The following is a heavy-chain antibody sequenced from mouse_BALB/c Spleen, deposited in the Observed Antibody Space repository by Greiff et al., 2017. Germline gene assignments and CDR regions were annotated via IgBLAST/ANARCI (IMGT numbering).Heavy chain of an antibody. Sequence: EVQLVESGGGLVKPGGSLKLSCAASGFTFSSYTMSWVRQTPEKRLEWVATISSGGSYTYYPDSVKGRFTISRDNAKNTLYLQMSSLKSEDTAMYYCTRDHSLRLPYWYFDVWGAGTTVTVSS. CDR3: TRDHSLRLPYWYFDV. CDR2: ISSGGSYT. D-gene: IGHD1-2*01. CDR1: GFTFSSYT. V-gene: IGHV5-6-4*01. J-gene: IGHJ1*01.